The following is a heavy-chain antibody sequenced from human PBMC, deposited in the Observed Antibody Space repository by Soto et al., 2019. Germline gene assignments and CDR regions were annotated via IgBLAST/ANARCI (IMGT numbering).Heavy chain of an antibody. CDR1: GGSFSGYY. D-gene: IGHD1-26*01. V-gene: IGHV4-34*01. CDR2: INHSGST. Sequence: SATLSLTCAVYGGSFSGYYWSWIRQPPGKGVEWIGEINHSGSTNYNPSLKSRVTISVDTSKNQFSLKLSSVTAADTAVYYCARVRYSGSYPPEVYLDSWGQGTLITVSS. CDR3: ARVRYSGSYPPEVYLDS. J-gene: IGHJ4*02.